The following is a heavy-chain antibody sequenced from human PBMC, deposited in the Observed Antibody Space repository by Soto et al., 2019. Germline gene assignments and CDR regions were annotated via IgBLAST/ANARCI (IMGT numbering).Heavy chain of an antibody. CDR2: IWSDGSKK. D-gene: IGHD3-10*01. J-gene: IGHJ5*02. CDR3: AGGGEP. V-gene: IGHV3-33*01. CDR1: GVTFSSYA. Sequence: QVQLVESGGGVVQPGRSLRLSCAASGVTFSSYAMHWVRQAPGKGLEWVAVIWSDGSKKYYGDSVKGRFTISRDNSKNTLYLQMNSLKVEDTAVFYCAGGGEPWGQGTLVIVSS.